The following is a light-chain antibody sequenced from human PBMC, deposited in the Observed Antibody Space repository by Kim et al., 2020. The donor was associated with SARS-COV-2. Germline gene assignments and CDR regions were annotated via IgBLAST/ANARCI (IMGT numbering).Light chain of an antibody. CDR3: QQYSSYSPYT. Sequence: ASVGDSVTISCRASQSISGWLAWYQQRPRKAPKLLIYEASTLVSGVPPRFSGSGSGTEFTLTISSLQPDDFATYYCQQYSSYSPYTFGQGTKLEI. CDR1: QSISGW. V-gene: IGKV1-5*03. CDR2: EAS. J-gene: IGKJ2*01.